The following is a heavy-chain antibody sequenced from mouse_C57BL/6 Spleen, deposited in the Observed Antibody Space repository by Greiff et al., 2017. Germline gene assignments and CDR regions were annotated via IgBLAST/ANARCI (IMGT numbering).Heavy chain of an antibody. CDR1: GFTFSSYA. J-gene: IGHJ3*01. CDR2: ISDGGSYT. V-gene: IGHV5-4*01. D-gene: IGHD2-10*02. Sequence: DVKLVESGGGLVKPGGSLKLSCAASGFTFSSYAMSWVRQTPEKRLEWVATISDGGSYTYYPDNVKGRFTISRDNAKNNLYLQMSHLKSEDTAMYYCARDRGYGNDGAWFAYWGQGTLVTVSA. CDR3: ARDRGYGNDGAWFAY.